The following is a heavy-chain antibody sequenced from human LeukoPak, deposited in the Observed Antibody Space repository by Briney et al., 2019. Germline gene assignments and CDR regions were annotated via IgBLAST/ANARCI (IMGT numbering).Heavy chain of an antibody. CDR2: IWYDGKKE. D-gene: IGHD2-2*01. CDR1: GFTFRNYG. CDR3: ARALGSTDDW. V-gene: IGHV3-33*01. Sequence: GRTLRLSCAASGFTFRNYGMHWVRQAPGKGLEWVAVIWYDGKKEHYADSVKGRFTISRDNSKNTLDLQMNSLRAEDTAVYYCARALGSTDDWWGQRTLVTVSS. J-gene: IGHJ4*02.